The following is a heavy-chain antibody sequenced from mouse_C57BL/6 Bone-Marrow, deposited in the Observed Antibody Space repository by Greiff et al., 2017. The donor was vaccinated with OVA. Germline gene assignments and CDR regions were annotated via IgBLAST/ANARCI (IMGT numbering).Heavy chain of an antibody. CDR2: INPYNGGT. Sequence: VQLQQSGPVLVKPGASVKMSCKASGYTFTDYYMNWVKQSHGKSLEWIGVINPYNGGTSYNQKFKGKATLTVDKSSSTAYMELNSLTSEDSAVYYCLTGTWYFDVWGTGTTVTVSS. CDR3: LTGTWYFDV. J-gene: IGHJ1*03. CDR1: GYTFTDYY. V-gene: IGHV1-19*01. D-gene: IGHD4-1*01.